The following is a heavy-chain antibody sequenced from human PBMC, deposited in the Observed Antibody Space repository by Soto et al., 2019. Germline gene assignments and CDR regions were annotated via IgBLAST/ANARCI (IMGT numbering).Heavy chain of an antibody. D-gene: IGHD2-15*01. CDR1: GDSVSNNGAT. Sequence: SQTLSLTCAICGDSVSNNGATWNWIRQSPARGVEWLGRAYYRSRWRYDYATSVRGRITINPDKSKNQFSLQLNTVTPEDTAVYYCARDAQDSNSGFDYWGQGTPVTVSS. CDR3: ARDAQDSNSGFDY. V-gene: IGHV6-1*01. CDR2: AYYRSRWRY. J-gene: IGHJ4*02.